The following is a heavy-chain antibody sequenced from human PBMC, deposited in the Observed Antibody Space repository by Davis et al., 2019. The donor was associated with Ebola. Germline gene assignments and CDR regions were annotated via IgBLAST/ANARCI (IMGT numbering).Heavy chain of an antibody. CDR3: ASGLDY. V-gene: IGHV3-21*01. CDR2: ISSDSDYI. CDR1: GFTFPTYS. J-gene: IGHJ4*02. Sequence: GESLKIPCAASGFTFPTYSMSWLRQAPGKALEWVSSISSDSDYIYYADSAKGRFAISRDNAKNSLYLQMDGLRVEDTAVYYCASGLDYWGQGSLVTVSS.